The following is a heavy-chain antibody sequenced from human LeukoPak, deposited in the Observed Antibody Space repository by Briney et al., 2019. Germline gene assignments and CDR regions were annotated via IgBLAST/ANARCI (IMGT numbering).Heavy chain of an antibody. CDR1: GGSISSSSYY. Sequence: PSETLSLTCTVSGGSISSSSYYWGWIRQPPWKGLEWIGSIYYSGSTYYNPSLKSRVTISVDTSKNQFSLKLSSVTAADTAVYYCARHVIRRRLGELSLIDYWGQGTLVTVSS. D-gene: IGHD3-16*02. V-gene: IGHV4-39*01. J-gene: IGHJ4*02. CDR2: IYYSGST. CDR3: ARHVIRRRLGELSLIDY.